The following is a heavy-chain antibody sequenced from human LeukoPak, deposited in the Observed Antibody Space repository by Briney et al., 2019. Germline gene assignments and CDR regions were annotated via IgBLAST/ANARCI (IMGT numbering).Heavy chain of an antibody. V-gene: IGHV3-7*01. CDR1: GFTFSAYS. Sequence: GESLRLSCAPSGFTFSAYSLSWVRQAPGKGLEWVAKIKKGGSEKDYVDSVKGRFTISRDNAKGSLYLQLNSLRAEDTAVYYCARGFQRGDSPVWGQGTLVTVSS. CDR3: ARGFQRGDSPV. CDR2: IKKGGSEK. D-gene: IGHD2-21*02. J-gene: IGHJ4*02.